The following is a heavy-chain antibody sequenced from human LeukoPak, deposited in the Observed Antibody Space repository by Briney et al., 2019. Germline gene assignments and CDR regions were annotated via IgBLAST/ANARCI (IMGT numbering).Heavy chain of an antibody. D-gene: IGHD4-17*01. CDR3: ARDEYGQYFDY. CDR2: ISPNSGDT. J-gene: IGHJ4*02. CDR1: GYTFTGYL. V-gene: IGHV1-2*02. Sequence: ASVKVSCKASGYTFTGYLMHWVRQAPGQGLEWMGWISPNSGDTNYARKFQGRVTMTRDTSISTAYMELSSLRSDDTAVYYCARDEYGQYFDYWGQGTLVTVSS.